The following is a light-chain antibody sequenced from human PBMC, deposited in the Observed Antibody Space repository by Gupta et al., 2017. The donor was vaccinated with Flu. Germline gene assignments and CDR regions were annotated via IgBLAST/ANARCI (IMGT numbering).Light chain of an antibody. CDR2: GSN. V-gene: IGLV1-44*01. CDR3: ASWDDSLNGPV. Sequence: QSVLTQPPSASGTPGPRVTITFSGSSSNIGSNTVSWYQQLPGTAPKLLFYGSNQRPSGVPDRFSGSKSGTSASLAISGLQSEDEADYYCASWDDSLNGPVFGGGTKVTVL. J-gene: IGLJ3*02. CDR1: SSNIGSNT.